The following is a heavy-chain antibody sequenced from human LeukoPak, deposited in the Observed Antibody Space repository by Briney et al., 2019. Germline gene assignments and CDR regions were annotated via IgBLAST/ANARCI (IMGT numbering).Heavy chain of an antibody. J-gene: IGHJ4*02. CDR3: ARPLLSGSGSYYLDY. D-gene: IGHD3-10*01. V-gene: IGHV3-21*01. CDR1: GFTFSKHG. Sequence: GGSLRLSCAASGFTFSKHGMNWVRQAPGKGLEWVSSISSSSSYIYYADSVKGRFTISRDNAKNSLYLQMNSLRAEDTAVYYCARPLLSGSGSYYLDYWGQGTLVTVSS. CDR2: ISSSSSYI.